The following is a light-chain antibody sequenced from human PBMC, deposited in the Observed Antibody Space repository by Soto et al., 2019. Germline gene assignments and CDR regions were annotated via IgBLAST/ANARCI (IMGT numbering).Light chain of an antibody. CDR3: QQRSNWPPLT. J-gene: IGKJ4*01. CDR2: DAA. Sequence: EIVLTQSPATLSLSPGERATLSCRASQSVSSYFAWYQQKAGQAPRLLIYDAANRATGIPARFSGSGSGTDFTLTISSLEPEDFAVYYCQQRSNWPPLTFGGGTKVEIK. V-gene: IGKV3-11*01. CDR1: QSVSSY.